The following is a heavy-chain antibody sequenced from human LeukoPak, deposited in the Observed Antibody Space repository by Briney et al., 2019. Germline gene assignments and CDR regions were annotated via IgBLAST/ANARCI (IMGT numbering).Heavy chain of an antibody. CDR1: GGSINSGGYF. J-gene: IGHJ4*02. V-gene: IGHV4-31*03. D-gene: IGHD6-13*01. CDR3: ARSGGIAAPRRYFDY. Sequence: SETLSLTCTVSGGSINSGGYFWSWIRQYPGKGLEWIGYIYYSGNTNYNPSLKSRVTISVDTSKNQFSLNLRSVTAADTAVYFCARSGGIAAPRRYFDYWGQGTLVTVSS. CDR2: IYYSGNT.